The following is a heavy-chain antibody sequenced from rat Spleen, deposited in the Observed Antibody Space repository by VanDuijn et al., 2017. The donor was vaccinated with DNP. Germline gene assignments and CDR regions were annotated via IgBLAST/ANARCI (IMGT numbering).Heavy chain of an antibody. CDR2: ISPSGFRT. CDR1: GFTFSNYY. D-gene: IGHD1-2*01. J-gene: IGHJ2*01. V-gene: IGHV5-25*01. Sequence: EVHLVESGGGLVQPGRSLKLSCAASGFTFSNYYMAWVRQAPKKGLEWVAAISPSGFRTYYLDSVKGRFTISRVSAKSTLYLQMNSLRSEDTATYYCARGGLYYFDYWGQGVMVTVSS. CDR3: ARGGLYYFDY.